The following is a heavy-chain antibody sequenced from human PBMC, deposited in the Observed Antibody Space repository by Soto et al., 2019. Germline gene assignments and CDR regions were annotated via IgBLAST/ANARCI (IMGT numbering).Heavy chain of an antibody. CDR3: ARPSYYDSSGYTDY. V-gene: IGHV3-30-3*01. CDR2: ISYDGSNK. CDR1: GFTFSSYA. Sequence: GGSLRLSCAASGFTFSSYAMHWVRQAPGKGLEWVAVISYDGSNKYYADSVKGRFTISRDNSKNTLYLQMNSLRAEDTAVYYCARPSYYDSSGYTDYWGQGTLVTVSS. D-gene: IGHD3-22*01. J-gene: IGHJ4*02.